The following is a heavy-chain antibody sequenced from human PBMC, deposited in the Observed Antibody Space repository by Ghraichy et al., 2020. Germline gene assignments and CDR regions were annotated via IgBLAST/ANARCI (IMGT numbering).Heavy chain of an antibody. Sequence: GGSLRLSCAASGFTFSSYAMSWVRQAPGKGLEWVSAISGSGGSTYYADSVKGRFTISRDNSKNTLYLQMNSLRAEDTAVYYCAKEGYSSSPRVSRMDVWGQGTTVTVSS. CDR1: GFTFSSYA. J-gene: IGHJ6*02. D-gene: IGHD6-13*01. V-gene: IGHV3-23*01. CDR2: ISGSGGST. CDR3: AKEGYSSSPRVSRMDV.